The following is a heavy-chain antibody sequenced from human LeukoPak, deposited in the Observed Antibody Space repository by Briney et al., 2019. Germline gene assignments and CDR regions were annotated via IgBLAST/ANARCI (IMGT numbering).Heavy chain of an antibody. J-gene: IGHJ4*02. Sequence: GASVKVSCKASGYTFTSYYMHWVRQAPGQGLEWMGIINPSGGSTSYAQKFQGRVTMTRDTSISTAYMELSRLRSDDTAVYYCARTIEMATIIAAFDYWGQGTLVTVSS. V-gene: IGHV1-46*01. CDR1: GYTFTSYY. CDR3: ARTIEMATIIAAFDY. CDR2: INPSGGST. D-gene: IGHD5-24*01.